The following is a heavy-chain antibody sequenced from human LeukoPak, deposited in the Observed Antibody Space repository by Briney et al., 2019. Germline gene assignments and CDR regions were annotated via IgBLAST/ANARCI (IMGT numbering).Heavy chain of an antibody. J-gene: IGHJ4*02. CDR1: GFTFSRFW. V-gene: IGHV3-7*01. Sequence: PGGSLRLSCAASGFTFSRFWMSWVRQAPGKGLEWVANIQQDGGQKYYVDSVKGRFIISRDNAKNSLYLQMNSLRAEDTAVYYCASLHSSGYSWGQGTLVTVSS. CDR3: ASLHSSGYS. D-gene: IGHD3-22*01. CDR2: IQQDGGQK.